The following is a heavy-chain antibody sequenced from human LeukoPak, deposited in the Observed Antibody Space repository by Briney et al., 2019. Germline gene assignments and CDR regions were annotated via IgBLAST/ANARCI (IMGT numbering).Heavy chain of an antibody. J-gene: IGHJ3*02. CDR2: INPNSGGT. CDR1: GYIFTAYY. V-gene: IGHV1-2*02. Sequence: GASVKVPCKASGYIFTAYYIHWVRQAPGQGLEWMGWINPNSGGTNYAQKFQDRVTMTRDTSISTAYMELSRLRSDDTAVYFCARDHYDAFDIWGQGTMVTVSS. CDR3: ARDHYDAFDI.